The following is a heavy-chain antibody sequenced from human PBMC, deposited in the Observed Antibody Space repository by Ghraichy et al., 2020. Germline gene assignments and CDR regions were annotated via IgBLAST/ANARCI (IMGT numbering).Heavy chain of an antibody. CDR1: GDSVSSNSAA. CDR3: ARDSLLWFGELPTYWYFDL. Sequence: SQTLSLTCAISGDSVSSNSAAWNWIRQSPSRGLEWLGRTYYRSKWYNDYAVSVKSRITINPDTSKNQFSLQLNSVTPEDTAVYYCARDSLLWFGELPTYWYFDLWGRGTLVTVSS. D-gene: IGHD3-10*01. V-gene: IGHV6-1*01. CDR2: TYYRSKWYN. J-gene: IGHJ2*01.